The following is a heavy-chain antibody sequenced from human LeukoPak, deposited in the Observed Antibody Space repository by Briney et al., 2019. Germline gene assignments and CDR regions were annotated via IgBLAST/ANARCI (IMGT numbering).Heavy chain of an antibody. Sequence: GGSLRLSCAASEFTFSDYSMNWVRQAPGKGLEWVSSISTSSSYIYYADSVKGRFTISRDNAKKSLYLQMNSLRADDTAVYYCARGASVVAGNDNAFDIWGQGTMVTVSS. CDR2: ISTSSSYI. J-gene: IGHJ3*02. CDR1: EFTFSDYS. V-gene: IGHV3-21*01. CDR3: ARGASVVAGNDNAFDI. D-gene: IGHD6-19*01.